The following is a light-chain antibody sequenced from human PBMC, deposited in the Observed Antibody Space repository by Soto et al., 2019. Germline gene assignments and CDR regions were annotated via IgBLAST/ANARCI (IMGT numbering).Light chain of an antibody. CDR3: LQDYINPLT. CDR2: GAT. CDR1: QGIRSD. J-gene: IGKJ4*01. Sequence: AIQMTQSPSSLSASVGDRVTITCRASQGIRSDLGWYQQKPGKAPNLLIYGATSLRSGVPSRFSGSGSGTDFTLTISSLQPEDFATYYCLQDYINPLTFGGGTKVEMK. V-gene: IGKV1-6*01.